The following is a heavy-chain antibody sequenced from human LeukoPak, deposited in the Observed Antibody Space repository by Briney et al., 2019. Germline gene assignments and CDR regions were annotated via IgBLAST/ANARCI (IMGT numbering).Heavy chain of an antibody. J-gene: IGHJ5*02. D-gene: IGHD1-26*01. CDR2: ISTNGGST. V-gene: IGHV3-64*02. CDR1: GFTFTSYA. CDR3: ARAGSGRSPDWFDP. Sequence: GGSLRLSCAASGFTFTSYAMHWVRQAPGKVLEYVSGISTNGGSTYYADSVKGRFTISRDNSKNTLFLQMGSLRAEDTAVYYCARAGSGRSPDWFDPWGQGTLVTVSS.